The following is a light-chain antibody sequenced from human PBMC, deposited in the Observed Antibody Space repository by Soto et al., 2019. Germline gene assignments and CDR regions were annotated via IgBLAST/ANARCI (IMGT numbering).Light chain of an antibody. CDR3: QSYDGSLSGVV. V-gene: IGLV1-40*01. J-gene: IGLJ3*02. CDR1: SSNIGAGYD. CDR2: ANN. Sequence: QSVLTQPPSVSVAPGQRVTISCTGSSSNIGAGYDVHWYQQLPGTAPKLLIYANNNRPSGVPDRFSGSKSGTSASLAITGLQADDEADYYCQSYDGSLSGVVFGGGTKVTVL.